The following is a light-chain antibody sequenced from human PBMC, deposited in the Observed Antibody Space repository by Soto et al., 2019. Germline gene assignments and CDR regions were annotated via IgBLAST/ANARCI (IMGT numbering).Light chain of an antibody. Sequence: EIVLPQSPATLSLSPGERATLSCRASQSVSSYLAWYQQKPGQAPRLLIYDASNRATGIPARFSGSGSGTDFTLPISSLEPEDFAVYYCQQRSNWPPYTFGQGTKLEIK. CDR1: QSVSSY. CDR3: QQRSNWPPYT. V-gene: IGKV3-11*01. CDR2: DAS. J-gene: IGKJ2*01.